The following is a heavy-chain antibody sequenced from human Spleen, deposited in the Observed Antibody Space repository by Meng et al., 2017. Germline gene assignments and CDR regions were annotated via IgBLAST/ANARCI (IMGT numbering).Heavy chain of an antibody. CDR1: GYSITGSYN. D-gene: IGHD4-17*01. J-gene: IGHJ5*02. CDR3: ARSDGDYVLDH. V-gene: IGHV4-38-2*01. Sequence: GSLRLSCAVSGYSITGSYNWGWIRQSPGKGLEWIGSIYQSGSTYYNPSLKSRVTMSADTSKNQFSLKLTSVTAADTAVYYCARSDGDYVLDHWGQGTLVTVSS. CDR2: IYQSGST.